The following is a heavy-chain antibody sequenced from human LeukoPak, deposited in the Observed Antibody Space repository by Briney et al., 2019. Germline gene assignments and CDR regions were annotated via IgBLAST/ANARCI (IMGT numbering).Heavy chain of an antibody. CDR1: GDSISSSSYY. CDR2: IYYSGST. V-gene: IGHV4-39*01. D-gene: IGHD2-15*01. CDR3: ARSLPRVALIRALDI. Sequence: SETLSLTCTVSGDSISSSSYYWGWIRQPPGKGLEWIGSIYYSGSTYYNPSLKSRVTISVDTSKNQFSLKLSSVTAADTAVYYCARSLPRVALIRALDIWGQGTMVTVSS. J-gene: IGHJ3*02.